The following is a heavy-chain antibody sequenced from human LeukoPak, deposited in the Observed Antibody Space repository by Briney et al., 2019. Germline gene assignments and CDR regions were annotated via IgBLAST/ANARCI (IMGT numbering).Heavy chain of an antibody. Sequence: SETLSLTCTVSGGSISSGGYYWSWIRQHPGKGLEWIGYIYYSGSTYYNPSLKSRVTISVDTSKNQFSLKLSSVTAADTAVYYCARDRMRGAPFDYWGQGTLVTVSS. D-gene: IGHD3-10*01. J-gene: IGHJ4*02. CDR2: IYYSGST. V-gene: IGHV4-31*03. CDR3: ARDRMRGAPFDY. CDR1: GGSISSGGYY.